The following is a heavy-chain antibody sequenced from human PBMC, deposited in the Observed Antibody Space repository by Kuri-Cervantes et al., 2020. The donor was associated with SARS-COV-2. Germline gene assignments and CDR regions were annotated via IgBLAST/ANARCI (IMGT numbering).Heavy chain of an antibody. CDR2: INTYTGNP. CDR3: ARGKEWLLSLYYFDY. V-gene: IGHV7-4-1*02. CDR1: GYTFSNYA. J-gene: IGHJ4*02. Sequence: ASVKVSCKASGYTFSNYAINWVRQAPGQGLEWMGWINTYTGNPTYAQGFTGRFVFSLDTSVSTAYLQISSLKAEDTAVYYCARGKEWLLSLYYFDYWGQGTLVTVSS. D-gene: IGHD3-3*01.